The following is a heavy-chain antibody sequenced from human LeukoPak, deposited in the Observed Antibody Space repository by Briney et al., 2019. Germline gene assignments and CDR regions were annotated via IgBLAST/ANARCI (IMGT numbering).Heavy chain of an antibody. CDR1: GGSFSGYY. Sequence: SETLSLACDVYGGSFSGYYWSWIRQPPGKGLEWIGYIYYSGSTNYNPSLKSRVTISVDTSKNQFSLKLSSVTAADTAVYYCARGSPLDFDPWGQGTLVTVSS. CDR3: ARGSPLDFDP. CDR2: IYYSGST. J-gene: IGHJ5*02. V-gene: IGHV4-59*01.